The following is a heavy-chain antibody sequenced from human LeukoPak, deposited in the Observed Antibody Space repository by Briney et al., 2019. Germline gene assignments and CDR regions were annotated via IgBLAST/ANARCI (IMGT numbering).Heavy chain of an antibody. CDR1: GGSISMYF. J-gene: IGHJ4*02. CDR3: ARERWLQPGFDY. Sequence: SETLSLTCTVSGGSISMYFWSWIRQPPGKGLEWIGYVYYSGSTSYNPSLKSRATISVDTSKNQFSLKLSSVTAADTAVYYCARERWLQPGFDYWGQGTLVTVSS. CDR2: VYYSGST. V-gene: IGHV4-59*01. D-gene: IGHD5-24*01.